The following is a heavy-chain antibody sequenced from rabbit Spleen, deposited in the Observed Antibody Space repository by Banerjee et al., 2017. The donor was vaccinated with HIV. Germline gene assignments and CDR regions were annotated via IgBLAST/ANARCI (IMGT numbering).Heavy chain of an antibody. V-gene: IGHV1S45*01. CDR3: ARDTSSSFSSYGMDL. J-gene: IGHJ6*01. CDR1: GFSFSSSGW. CDR2: IGISSGST. D-gene: IGHD1-1*01. Sequence: QQQLEESGGDLVKPEGSLTLTCTASGFSFSSSGWICWVRQAPGKGLELIACIGISSGSTWYASWAKGRFACSKASSTTVTLQMTRLTAADTATYFCARDTSSSFSSYGMDLWGQGTLVTVS.